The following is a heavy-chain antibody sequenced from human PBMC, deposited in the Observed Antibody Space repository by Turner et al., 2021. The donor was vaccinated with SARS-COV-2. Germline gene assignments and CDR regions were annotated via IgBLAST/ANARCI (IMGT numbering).Heavy chain of an antibody. D-gene: IGHD2-2*01. Sequence: QVQLVQSGAEVKKPGASVKVSGKISGYTLTELSMYWVRQAPGKGLEWMGGFDPEDGETIYEQNFQGRVTMTEDTSTDTAYMELSSLRSEDTAVYFCATGYQLRVNWFDPWGQGTLVTVSS. CDR1: GYTLTELS. V-gene: IGHV1-24*01. J-gene: IGHJ5*02. CDR2: FDPEDGET. CDR3: ATGYQLRVNWFDP.